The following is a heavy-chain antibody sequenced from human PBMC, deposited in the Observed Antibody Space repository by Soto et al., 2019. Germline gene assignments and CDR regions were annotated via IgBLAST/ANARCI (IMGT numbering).Heavy chain of an antibody. CDR1: GGTFNSYA. J-gene: IGHJ2*01. D-gene: IGHD2-15*01. Sequence: QVQLVQSGAEVKKPGSSVKVSCKASGGTFNSYALTWVRQAPGHGLEWLGGIIPIFRSTNYAQKFQGRVTITANRSTSTAYMELSRLRSYDTAVYYCARVLTLPYGSGRRSLYWYFDLWGRGTLVTVPS. V-gene: IGHV1-69*06. CDR3: ARVLTLPYGSGRRSLYWYFDL. CDR2: IIPIFRST.